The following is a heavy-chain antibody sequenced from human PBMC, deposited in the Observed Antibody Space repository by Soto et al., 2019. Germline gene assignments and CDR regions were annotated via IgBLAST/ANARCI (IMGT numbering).Heavy chain of an antibody. CDR1: GFTFSSYG. J-gene: IGHJ4*02. D-gene: IGHD6-13*01. Sequence: GGSLRLSCAASGFTFSSYGMHWVRQAPGKGLEWVAVISYDGSNKYYADSVKGRFTISRDNSKNTLYLQMNSLRAEDTAVYYCAKDKWYRMSNPGIAAAGTFDYWGQGTLVTVSS. CDR3: AKDKWYRMSNPGIAAAGTFDY. CDR2: ISYDGSNK. V-gene: IGHV3-30*18.